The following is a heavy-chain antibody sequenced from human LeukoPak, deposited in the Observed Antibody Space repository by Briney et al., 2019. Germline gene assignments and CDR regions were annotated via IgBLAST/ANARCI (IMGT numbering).Heavy chain of an antibody. D-gene: IGHD3-10*01. CDR1: GFTFSSYA. V-gene: IGHV3-23*01. Sequence: HPGGSLRLSCAASGFTFSSYAMSWVRQAPGKGLEWVSAISGSGGSTYYADSVKGRFTISRDNSKNTLYLQMNSLRAEDTAVYYCAPRFGFGELSYGNWFDPWGQGTLVTASS. CDR2: ISGSGGST. J-gene: IGHJ5*02. CDR3: APRFGFGELSYGNWFDP.